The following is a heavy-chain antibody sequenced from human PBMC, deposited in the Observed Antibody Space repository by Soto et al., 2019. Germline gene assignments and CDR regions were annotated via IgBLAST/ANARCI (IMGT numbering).Heavy chain of an antibody. CDR1: GGSISSSSYY. V-gene: IGHV4-39*01. J-gene: IGHJ6*02. Sequence: ETLSLTCTVSGGSISSSSYYWGWIRQPPGKGLEWIGSIYYSGSTYYNPSLKSRVTISVDTSKNQFSLKLSSVTAADTAVYYCARRGGRFYYYYGMDVWGQGTTVTVSS. D-gene: IGHD3-3*01. CDR3: ARRGGRFYYYYGMDV. CDR2: IYYSGST.